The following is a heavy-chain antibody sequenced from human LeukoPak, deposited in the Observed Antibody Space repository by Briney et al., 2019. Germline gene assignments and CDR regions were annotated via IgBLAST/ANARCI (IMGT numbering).Heavy chain of an antibody. CDR1: GFSFSTYA. D-gene: IGHD3-10*01. Sequence: PGGSLRLSCVASGFSFSTYAMNWVRQAPGKGLEWVSTINIGGDTYYADPVKGRFTISRDNSKNTLYLQINSLRGEDTAVYYCAKDYASGSYYFDYWGQGTLVTVSS. V-gene: IGHV3-23*01. J-gene: IGHJ4*02. CDR3: AKDYASGSYYFDY. CDR2: INIGGDT.